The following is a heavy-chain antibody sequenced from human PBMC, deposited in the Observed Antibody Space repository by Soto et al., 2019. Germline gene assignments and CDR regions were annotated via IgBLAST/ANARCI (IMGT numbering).Heavy chain of an antibody. D-gene: IGHD5-18*01. Sequence: PSETLSLTCTVSGGSISSYYWSWIRQPPGKGLEWIGYIYYSGSTNYNPSLKSRVTISVDTSKNQFSLKLSSVTAADTAVYYCARVQNVDTDMVADYWGQGTLVTVS. V-gene: IGHV4-59*01. CDR2: IYYSGST. CDR3: ARVQNVDTDMVADY. CDR1: GGSISSYY. J-gene: IGHJ4*02.